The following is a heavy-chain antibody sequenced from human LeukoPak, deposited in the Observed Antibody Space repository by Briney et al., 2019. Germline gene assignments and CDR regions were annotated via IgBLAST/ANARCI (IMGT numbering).Heavy chain of an antibody. J-gene: IGHJ4*02. Sequence: GESLKISCVVSAFMFSNSWMIWVRHVPGKGLEWVANIDQDGREKNYVDSVKGRFTISRDNGQSSLYLEMHSLRAEDTAVYYCARERQGSSDYDGKESFDYWGQGTLVTISS. CDR2: IDQDGREK. CDR1: AFMFSNSW. V-gene: IGHV3-7*01. D-gene: IGHD6-25*01. CDR3: ARERQGSSDYDGKESFDY.